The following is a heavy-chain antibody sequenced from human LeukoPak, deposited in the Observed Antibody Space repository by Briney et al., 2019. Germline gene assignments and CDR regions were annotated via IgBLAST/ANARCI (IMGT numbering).Heavy chain of an antibody. Sequence: GASVKVSCKVSGYTLTELSLHWVRQAPGKGLEWMGGFDPEDGETIYAQKFQGRVTMTEDTSTDTAYMELSSLRSEDTAVYYCASGPQDIVATTTFDPWGQGTLVTVSS. CDR3: ASGPQDIVATTTFDP. V-gene: IGHV1-24*01. J-gene: IGHJ5*02. D-gene: IGHD5-12*01. CDR1: GYTLTELS. CDR2: FDPEDGET.